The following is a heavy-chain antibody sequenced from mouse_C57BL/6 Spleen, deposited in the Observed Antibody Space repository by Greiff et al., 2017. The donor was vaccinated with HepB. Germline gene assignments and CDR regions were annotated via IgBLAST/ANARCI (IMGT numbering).Heavy chain of an antibody. D-gene: IGHD2-5*01. CDR1: GFTFSDYG. CDR3: ARRSYYSNYYFDY. V-gene: IGHV5-17*01. CDR2: ISSGSSTI. J-gene: IGHJ2*01. Sequence: EVQLVESGGGLVKPGGSLKLSCAASGFTFSDYGMHWVRQAPEKGLAWVAYISSGSSTIYYADTVKGRFTISRDNAKNTLFLQMTSLRSEDTAMYYCARRSYYSNYYFDYWGQGTTLTVSS.